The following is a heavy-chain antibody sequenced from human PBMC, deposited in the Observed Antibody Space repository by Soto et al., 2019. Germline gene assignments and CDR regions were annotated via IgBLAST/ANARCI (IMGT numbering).Heavy chain of an antibody. CDR2: ISFNESST. J-gene: IGHJ4*02. CDR3: AKDRSGFRSTNSCSWAIDY. V-gene: IGHV3-30*18. D-gene: IGHD2-2*01. Sequence: PGGSLRLSCAASGFTFRNFGMHWVRRAPGKGLEWVALISFNESSTYYADAVKGRFTISRDNSKHTLSLQMNSLRAEDTAVYYCAKDRSGFRSTNSCSWAIDYWGQGTLVTVSS. CDR1: GFTFRNFG.